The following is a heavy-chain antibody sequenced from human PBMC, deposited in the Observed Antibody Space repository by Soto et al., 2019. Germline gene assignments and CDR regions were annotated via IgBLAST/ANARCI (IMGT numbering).Heavy chain of an antibody. CDR1: GYTFTSYY. CDR2: INLSGGGT. J-gene: IGHJ6*02. D-gene: IGHD5-12*01. CDR3: ARVPWDTDYDCRDNYYYAMDV. V-gene: IGHV1-46*01. Sequence: QVQLVQSGAEVKKPGASVRVSCRASGYTFTSYYIHWVRQAPGQGLEWMGIINLSGGGTSYAQKFQGRVTMSRDTSTSTLYMELGSLRSDDTAAYYSARVPWDTDYDCRDNYYYAMDVWGQGTTVTVSS.